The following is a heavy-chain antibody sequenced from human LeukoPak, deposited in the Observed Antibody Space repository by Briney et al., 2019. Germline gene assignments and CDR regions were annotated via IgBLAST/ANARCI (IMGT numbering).Heavy chain of an antibody. CDR2: ISFDGTNT. D-gene: IGHD3-16*01. CDR1: GFTFNVYG. J-gene: IGHJ4*02. Sequence: GGSLRLSCAASGFTFNVYGMHWVRQAPGKGLEWLAFISFDGTNTYYAGSVKGRFTISRGNSKYTVNLQMSSLSADDMAVYFCARATSYYDNSASGYWGQGTLVTVSS. CDR3: ARATSYYDNSASGY. V-gene: IGHV3-30*03.